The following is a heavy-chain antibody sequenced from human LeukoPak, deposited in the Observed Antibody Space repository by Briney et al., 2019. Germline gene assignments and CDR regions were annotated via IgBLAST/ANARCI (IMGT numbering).Heavy chain of an antibody. CDR2: ISSSGGST. Sequence: SGGSLRLSCAASGFTFSSSAMSWVRQVPGKGLEWVSGISSSGGSTNYADSVRGRFTISRDNSKNTLYVQMNSLRDEDTALYYCAKQLGYCSDGSCYFPYWGQGTLVTVSS. CDR1: GFTFSSSA. J-gene: IGHJ4*02. V-gene: IGHV3-23*01. D-gene: IGHD2-15*01. CDR3: AKQLGYCSDGSCYFPY.